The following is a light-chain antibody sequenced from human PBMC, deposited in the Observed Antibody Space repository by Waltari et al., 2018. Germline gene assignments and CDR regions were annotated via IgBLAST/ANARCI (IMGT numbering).Light chain of an antibody. J-gene: IGKJ3*01. Sequence: DIQMTQSPSTLSASVGYRVTITCRASQSINSWLARYQQKPGKAPKFLIYDASNLQSGVPSRFSGGGSGTEFTLTISSLQPDDFAIYYCQQYDTYPFTFGPGTKVDVK. CDR1: QSINSW. CDR2: DAS. V-gene: IGKV1-5*01. CDR3: QQYDTYPFT.